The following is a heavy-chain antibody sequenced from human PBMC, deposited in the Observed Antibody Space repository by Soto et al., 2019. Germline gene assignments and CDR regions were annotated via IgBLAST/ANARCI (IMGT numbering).Heavy chain of an antibody. Sequence: PGGSLRLSCAASGFTFRSFTMNWVRQAPGKGLEWVSTFNGNGGLTYYADSVKGRFTISRDNSKNTLYLQMDSLRAEDTAIYYCAKDNSLHWFDPWGQGTLVTVSS. J-gene: IGHJ5*02. CDR3: AKDNSLHWFDP. D-gene: IGHD2-15*01. CDR1: GFTFRSFT. V-gene: IGHV3-23*01. CDR2: FNGNGGLT.